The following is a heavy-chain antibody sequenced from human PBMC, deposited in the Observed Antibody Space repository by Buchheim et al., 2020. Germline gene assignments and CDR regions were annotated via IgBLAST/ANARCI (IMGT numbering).Heavy chain of an antibody. V-gene: IGHV3-23*01. CDR3: AKEASIGGMDV. CDR1: GFTFSNYA. J-gene: IGHJ6*02. CDR2: ISDST. Sequence: EVQLLESGGGLVQPGGSLRLSCAASGFTFSNYAMSWVRQAPGKGLEWVSAISDSTYYADSVKGRFTISRDNSKKTLYPQMNSLRAEDTALYYCAKEASIGGMDVWGQGTT. D-gene: IGHD3-16*02.